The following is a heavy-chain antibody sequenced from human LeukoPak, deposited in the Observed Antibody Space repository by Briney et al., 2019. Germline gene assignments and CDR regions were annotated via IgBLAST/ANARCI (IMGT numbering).Heavy chain of an antibody. D-gene: IGHD2-2*01. Sequence: GGSLRLSCAASGFTSSSYAMHWVRQAPGKGLEWVAVISYDGGNKYYADSVKGRFTISRDNSKNTLYLQMNSLRAEDTAVYYCARDRGGCSSTSCYSDAFDIWGQGTMVTVSS. J-gene: IGHJ3*02. CDR1: GFTSSSYA. CDR2: ISYDGGNK. CDR3: ARDRGGCSSTSCYSDAFDI. V-gene: IGHV3-30*01.